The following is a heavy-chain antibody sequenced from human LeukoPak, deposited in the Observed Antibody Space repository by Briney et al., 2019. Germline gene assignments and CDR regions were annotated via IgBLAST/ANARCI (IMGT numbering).Heavy chain of an antibody. D-gene: IGHD3-10*01. Sequence: GGSLRLSCAASGFTFSSYWMHWVRQAPGKGLVWVSRINSDGSSTSYADSVKGRFTISRDNAKNTLYLQMNSLRAEDTAVYCCVRGNSYFGSGSYYNRVEYWGQGTLVTVSS. CDR2: INSDGSST. V-gene: IGHV3-74*01. CDR3: VRGNSYFGSGSYYNRVEY. CDR1: GFTFSSYW. J-gene: IGHJ4*02.